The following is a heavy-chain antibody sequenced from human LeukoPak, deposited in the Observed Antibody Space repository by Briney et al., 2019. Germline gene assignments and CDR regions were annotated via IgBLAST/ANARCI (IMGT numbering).Heavy chain of an antibody. Sequence: GASVKVSCKASGGTFSSYAISWVRQAPGQGLEWMGRIXXILGIAXYAQKFQGRVTITADKSTSTAYMELSSLRSEDTAVYYCARVGEXXXTXXFDIWGQGTMVTVSS. CDR3: ARVGEXXXTXXFDI. CDR1: GGTFSSYA. J-gene: IGHJ3*02. V-gene: IGHV1-69*04. D-gene: IGHD1-26*01. CDR2: IXXILGIA.